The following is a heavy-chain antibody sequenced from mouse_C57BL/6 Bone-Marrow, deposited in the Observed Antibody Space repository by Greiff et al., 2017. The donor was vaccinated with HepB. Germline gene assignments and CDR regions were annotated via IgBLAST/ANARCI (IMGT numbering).Heavy chain of an antibody. Sequence: VKLQQPGAELVKPGASVKMSCKASGYTFTSYWITWVKQRPGQGLEWIGDIYPGSGSTNYNEKFKSKATLTVDTSSSTAYMQLSSLTSEDSAVYYCARGDYDYLYAMDYWGQGTSVTVSS. J-gene: IGHJ4*01. CDR2: IYPGSGST. D-gene: IGHD2-4*01. CDR3: ARGDYDYLYAMDY. CDR1: GYTFTSYW. V-gene: IGHV1-55*01.